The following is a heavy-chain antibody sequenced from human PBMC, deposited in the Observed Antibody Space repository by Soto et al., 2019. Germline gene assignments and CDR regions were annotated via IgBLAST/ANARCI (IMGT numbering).Heavy chain of an antibody. J-gene: IGHJ5*02. D-gene: IGHD3-16*01. V-gene: IGHV1-8*02. CDR3: TRMASFGTLNWFDP. Sequence: QVQLVQSGAEVKEPGASVRVSCKASGYTFINYDISWVRQATGQGLGWMGWMNPGSGKTGYANKFQGRVTMTRDATPSTAHLELRSLPSDDTAVYYCTRMASFGTLNWFDPWGQGTLVTVSS. CDR1: GYTFINYD. CDR2: MNPGSGKT.